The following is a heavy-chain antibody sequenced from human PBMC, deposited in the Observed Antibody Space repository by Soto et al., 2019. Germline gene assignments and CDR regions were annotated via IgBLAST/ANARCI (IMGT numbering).Heavy chain of an antibody. CDR3: AGGGGSLNPGFDL. CDR1: GFTFSSYE. J-gene: IGHJ4*02. V-gene: IGHV3-30*04. D-gene: IGHD3-16*01. Sequence: PGGSLRLSCAASGFTFSSYEMNWVRQAPGKGLEWVAVISSDGSTTYYADSVKGRFTVSRDNSRNTLYLQMNSLRTDDTAVYYGAGGGGSLNPGFDLWGQGTLVTVSS. CDR2: ISSDGSTT.